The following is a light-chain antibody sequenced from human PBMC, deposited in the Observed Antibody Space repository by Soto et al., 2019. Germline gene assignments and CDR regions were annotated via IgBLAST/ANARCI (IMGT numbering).Light chain of an antibody. J-gene: IGLJ1*01. V-gene: IGLV1-40*01. CDR2: GNS. CDR1: SCNIGAGYD. Sequence: QSVLTQRPSVSGAPGQRVTISCTGSSCNIGAGYDVHWYQQLPGTAPKLLIYGNSNRPSGVPDRFSGSKSGTSASLAITGLQAEDEADYYCQSYDSSLSAYVFGTGTKLTVL. CDR3: QSYDSSLSAYV.